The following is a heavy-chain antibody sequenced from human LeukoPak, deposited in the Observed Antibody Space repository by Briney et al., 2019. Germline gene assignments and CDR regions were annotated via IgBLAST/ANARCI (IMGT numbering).Heavy chain of an antibody. CDR1: GGSISSGDYY. CDR2: IYYSGST. V-gene: IGHV4-30-4*08. D-gene: IGHD3-22*01. J-gene: IGHJ5*02. Sequence: PSQTLSLTCTVSGGSISSGDYYWSWIRQPPGKGLVWIGYIYYSGSTYYNPARKSRLTISVDTSKNQFSLKLSSVTAAYTAGYYCARERHYYDSSDLSVNWFDPWGQGTLVTVSS. CDR3: ARERHYYDSSDLSVNWFDP.